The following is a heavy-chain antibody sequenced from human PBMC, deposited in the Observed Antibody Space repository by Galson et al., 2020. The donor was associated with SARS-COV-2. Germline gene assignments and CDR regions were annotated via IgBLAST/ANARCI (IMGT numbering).Heavy chain of an antibody. J-gene: IGHJ3*02. V-gene: IGHV1-2*02. CDR2: INPNSGGT. D-gene: IGHD5-18*01. Sequence: ASVKVSCKASGYTFTGYYMHWVRQAPGQGLEWMGLINPNSGGTNYAQKFQGRVTKTRDTSISTAYMELSRLRSDDTAVYYCARGRGYGYAVVIWGQGTMVTVSS. CDR3: ARGRGYGYAVVI. CDR1: GYTFTGYY.